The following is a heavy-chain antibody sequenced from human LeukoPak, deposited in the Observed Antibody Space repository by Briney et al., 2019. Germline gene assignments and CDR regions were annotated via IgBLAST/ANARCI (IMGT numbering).Heavy chain of an antibody. Sequence: PGGSLRLSCAASGFIFNNYGLIWARQAPGKGLEWVSAISNDGGGTQYADFVEGRFTISRDNSKNTLFLQMSSLRAEDTALYYCAKGSSGYFAALWGQGTLVTVSS. V-gene: IGHV3-23*01. D-gene: IGHD3-22*01. CDR3: AKGSSGYFAAL. CDR2: ISNDGGGT. CDR1: GFIFNNYG. J-gene: IGHJ4*02.